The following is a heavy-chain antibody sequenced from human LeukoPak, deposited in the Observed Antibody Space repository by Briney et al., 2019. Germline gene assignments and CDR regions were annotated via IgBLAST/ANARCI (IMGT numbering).Heavy chain of an antibody. CDR3: ARAYGDYVSSDY. CDR1: GFTFSSYW. V-gene: IGHV3-74*01. Sequence: PGGSLRLSCAASGFTFSSYWMHWVRQAPGKGLVWVSRINSDGSSTSYADSVKGRFTISRDNAKNTLFLQMNSLGAEDTAVYYCARAYGDYVSSDYWGQGTLVTVSS. D-gene: IGHD4-17*01. CDR2: INSDGSST. J-gene: IGHJ4*02.